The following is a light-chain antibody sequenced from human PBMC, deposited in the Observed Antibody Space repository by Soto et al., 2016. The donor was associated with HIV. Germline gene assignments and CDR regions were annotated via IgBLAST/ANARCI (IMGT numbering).Light chain of an antibody. CDR3: QQYSSLPLT. V-gene: IGKV1-5*03. J-gene: IGKJ4*01. CDR2: KAS. Sequence: DIQMTQFPSTLSASIGDRVTITCRASQSVSVWLAWYQQKPGKAPKFLIYKASNLESGVPSRFSGSGSGTAFTLTISSLQPDDFATYYCQQYSSLPLTFGGGTKVEIK. CDR1: QSVSVW.